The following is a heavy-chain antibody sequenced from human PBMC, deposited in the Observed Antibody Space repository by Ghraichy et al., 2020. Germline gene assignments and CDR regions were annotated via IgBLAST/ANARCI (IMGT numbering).Heavy chain of an antibody. D-gene: IGHD6-19*01. CDR2: IKQDGSEK. CDR3: ATTVAGYFDY. J-gene: IGHJ4*02. V-gene: IGHV3-7*01. CDR1: GFTFSTYW. Sequence: GGSLRLSCAASGFTFSTYWMSWVRQAPGKGLEWVANIKQDGSEKYYVDSVKGRFTISRDNAKNSLYLEMNSLRAEDTAVYYCATTVAGYFDYWGQGTLVIVSS.